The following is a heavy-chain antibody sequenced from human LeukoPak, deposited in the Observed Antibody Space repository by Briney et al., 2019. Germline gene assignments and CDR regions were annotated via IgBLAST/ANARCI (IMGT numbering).Heavy chain of an antibody. V-gene: IGHV4-59*08. Sequence: SEALSLTCTVSGVSISSYYWSWIRQPPGKGLEWIGYIYYSGSTNYNPSLKSRVTISLDTSKNQFSLKLSSVTAADTAVYYCARATRRAAAPDYWGQGTLVTVSS. CDR1: GVSISSYY. CDR2: IYYSGST. D-gene: IGHD6-13*01. J-gene: IGHJ4*02. CDR3: ARATRRAAAPDY.